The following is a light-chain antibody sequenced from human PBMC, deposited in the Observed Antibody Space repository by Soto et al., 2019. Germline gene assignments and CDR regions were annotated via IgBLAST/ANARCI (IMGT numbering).Light chain of an antibody. CDR2: DVN. CDR1: SSDVGGYNY. CDR3: SSYADIYTYV. J-gene: IGLJ1*01. V-gene: IGLV2-11*01. Sequence: QSALTQPASVSGSPGQSITISCTGTSSDVGGYNYVSWYQQHPGKAPKLMIYDVNRRPSGVPDRFSGSKSGNTASLTISGLQSEDEADYYCSSYADIYTYVFGTGTKLTVL.